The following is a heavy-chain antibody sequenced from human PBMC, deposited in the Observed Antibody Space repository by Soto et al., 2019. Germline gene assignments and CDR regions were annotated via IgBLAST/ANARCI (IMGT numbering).Heavy chain of an antibody. CDR2: IYYAGST. J-gene: IGHJ4*02. Sequence: PSETLSLPCTFSGGSMISYYWGWIRQPPGRGLEWIGFIYYAGSTKYNPSLNSRVTISEDTSKNHFSLTVTSVTAAETAAYYCARQPLRHDGVWGQGTLVTVSS. V-gene: IGHV4-59*08. CDR1: GGSMISYY. D-gene: IGHD3-16*01. CDR3: ARQPLRHDGV.